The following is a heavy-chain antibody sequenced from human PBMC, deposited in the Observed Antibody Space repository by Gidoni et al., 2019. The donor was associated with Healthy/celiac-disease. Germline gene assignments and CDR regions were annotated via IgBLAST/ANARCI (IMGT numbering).Heavy chain of an antibody. CDR1: GFAVSRTD. V-gene: IGHV3-66*01. CDR2: IYSGGST. Sequence: EVQLGEAGGGLVPPGGALGVPCAASGFAVSRTDMSWVRQAPGKGLEWVSVIYSGGSTYYADSVNGRFTISRDNSKNTLYLQMNSLRAEDTAVYYCARERVWYYYDSSGFDAFDIWGQGTMVTVSS. CDR3: ARERVWYYYDSSGFDAFDI. J-gene: IGHJ3*02. D-gene: IGHD3-22*01.